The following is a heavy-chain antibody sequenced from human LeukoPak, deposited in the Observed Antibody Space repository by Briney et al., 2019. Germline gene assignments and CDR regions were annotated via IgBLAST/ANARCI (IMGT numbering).Heavy chain of an antibody. CDR1: GGSISATDW. J-gene: IGHJ6*02. Sequence: SETLSLTCAVSGGSISATDWWTWVRQSPEKGLEWIGEISHTGNSNYNPSLKSRVTISVDKPRNELSLKPRSVTDADTAVYYCGRDRRYSSRWFYSGLDVWGQGTTVTVSS. D-gene: IGHD6-19*01. V-gene: IGHV4-4*02. CDR2: ISHTGNS. CDR3: GRDRRYSSRWFYSGLDV.